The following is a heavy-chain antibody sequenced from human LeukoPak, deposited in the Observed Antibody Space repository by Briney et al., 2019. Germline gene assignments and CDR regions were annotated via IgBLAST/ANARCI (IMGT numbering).Heavy chain of an antibody. CDR1: GGTFSSYA. J-gene: IGHJ4*02. Sequence: GASVKVSCKASGGTFSSYAISWVRQAPGQGLEWMGGIIPIFGTANYAQKFQGRVTITAGESTSTAYMELSSLRSEDTAVYYCARGDRWDYFDYWGQGTLVTVSS. CDR3: ARGDRWDYFDY. D-gene: IGHD4-23*01. CDR2: IIPIFGTA. V-gene: IGHV1-69*13.